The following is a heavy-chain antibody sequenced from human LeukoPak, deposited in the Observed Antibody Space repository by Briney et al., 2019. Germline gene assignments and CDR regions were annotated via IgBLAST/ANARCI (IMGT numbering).Heavy chain of an antibody. J-gene: IGHJ5*02. CDR1: GGSISSYY. Sequence: SETLSLTCTVSGGSISSYYWSWIRQPAGKGLEWIGRIYTSGSTNYNPSLKSRVTMSVDTSKNQFSLKLSSVTAADTAVYYCAREVVPAAIRVWFDPWGQGTLVTVSS. CDR2: IYTSGST. CDR3: AREVVPAAIRVWFDP. V-gene: IGHV4-4*07. D-gene: IGHD2-2*01.